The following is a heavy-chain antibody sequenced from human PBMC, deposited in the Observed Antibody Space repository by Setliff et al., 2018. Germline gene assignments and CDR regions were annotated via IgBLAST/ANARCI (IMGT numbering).Heavy chain of an antibody. CDR3: RYWSGYYNNDY. J-gene: IGHJ4*02. CDR2: INHSGST. CDR1: GGSFTNYY. D-gene: IGHD3-3*01. Sequence: SETLSLTCTVYGGSFTNYYWGWIRQSPGKGLEWTGEINHSGSTNYNPPLKSRLTISVDASTNQFSLKLYSVTAADTAVYYCRYWSGYYNNDYWGQGTLVTVSS. V-gene: IGHV4-34*01.